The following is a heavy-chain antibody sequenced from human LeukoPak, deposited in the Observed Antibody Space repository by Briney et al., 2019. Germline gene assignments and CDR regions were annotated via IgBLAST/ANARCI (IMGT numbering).Heavy chain of an antibody. CDR2: ISAYNGNT. J-gene: IGHJ4*02. Sequence: ASVKVSFKASGYTFTSYGISWVRQAPGQGLEWMGWISAYNGNTNYAQKLQGRVTMTTDTSTSTAYMELRSLRSDDTAMYYCARARGRSLITTIDYWGQGTLATVSS. CDR3: ARARGRSLITTIDY. CDR1: GYTFTSYG. D-gene: IGHD3-22*01. V-gene: IGHV1-18*01.